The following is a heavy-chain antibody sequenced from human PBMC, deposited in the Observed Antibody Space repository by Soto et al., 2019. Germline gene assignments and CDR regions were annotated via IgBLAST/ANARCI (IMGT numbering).Heavy chain of an antibody. V-gene: IGHV4-34*01. CDR1: GGSFSPYY. CDR2: INHSGST. J-gene: IGHJ6*02. D-gene: IGHD1-20*01. Sequence: SETLSLTCAVYGGSFSPYYWSWIRQPPDKGLEWIGEINHSGSTSYNPSLKSRVTMSVDTSKNQISLRLSSVTAADTAVYYCTRGLTGAHYYYGMDVWGHGTTVTVSS. CDR3: TRGLTGAHYYYGMDV.